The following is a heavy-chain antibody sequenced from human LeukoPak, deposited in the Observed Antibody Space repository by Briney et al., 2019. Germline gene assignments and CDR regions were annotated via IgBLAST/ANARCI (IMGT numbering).Heavy chain of an antibody. J-gene: IGHJ6*02. CDR2: INSDGSST. CDR3: AKGGRYCSSTSCYWAHYYYGMDV. Sequence: GGSLRLSCAASGFTFSSYWMHWVRQAPGKGLVWVSRINSDGSSTSYADSVKGRFTISRDNSKNTLYLQMNSLRAEDTAVYYCAKGGRYCSSTSCYWAHYYYGMDVWGQGTTVTVSS. D-gene: IGHD2-2*01. CDR1: GFTFSSYW. V-gene: IGHV3-74*01.